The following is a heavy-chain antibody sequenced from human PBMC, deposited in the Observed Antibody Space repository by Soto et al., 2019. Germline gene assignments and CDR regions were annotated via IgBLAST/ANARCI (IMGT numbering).Heavy chain of an antibody. D-gene: IGHD7-27*01. CDR2: TNPVGSEK. CDR1: GFTFSTYW. V-gene: IGHV3-7*01. J-gene: IGHJ4*02. CDR3: ARDPGWGSLDY. Sequence: GSLRLSCAASGFTFSTYWMTWVRQAPGKGLEWVANTNPVGSEKYHVDSVKGRFTISRDNGKNSLYLQMDSLRAEDTAVYYCARDPGWGSLDYWGQGILVTVSS.